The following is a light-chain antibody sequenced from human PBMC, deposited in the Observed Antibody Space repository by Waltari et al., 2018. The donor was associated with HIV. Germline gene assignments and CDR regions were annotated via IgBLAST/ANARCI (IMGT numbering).Light chain of an antibody. V-gene: IGKV3-15*01. CDR2: GVS. CDR1: ERVGSF. Sequence: VMTQSPVALSVSPGDRVTLSCRASERVGSFFAWYQQSPGQGPSLLMYGVSTRASGVSARFSGSGSGTEVNLTITSLQSDDSAIYFCQQFYYWPRTFGQGTKVEVK. J-gene: IGKJ1*01. CDR3: QQFYYWPRT.